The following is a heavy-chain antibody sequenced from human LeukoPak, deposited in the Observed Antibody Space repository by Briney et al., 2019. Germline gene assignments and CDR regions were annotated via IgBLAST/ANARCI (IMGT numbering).Heavy chain of an antibody. D-gene: IGHD1-26*01. V-gene: IGHV3-48*01. CDR3: AASLVWSYAGYFDY. CDR2: ISSSSSII. J-gene: IGHJ4*02. Sequence: GGSLRLSCAASGFTFSSFSMNWVRQAPGKGLEWVSYISSSSSIIYYADSVKGRFTISRDNSKNTLYLQMNSLRAEDTAVYYCAASLVWSYAGYFDYWGQGTLVTVSS. CDR1: GFTFSSFS.